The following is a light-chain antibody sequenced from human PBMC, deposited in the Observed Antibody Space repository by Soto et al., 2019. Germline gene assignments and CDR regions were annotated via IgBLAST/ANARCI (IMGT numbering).Light chain of an antibody. Sequence: EIVMTQSPATLSVSPGERATLSCRASQSVSRNLAWYQQKPGQAPRLLIYGASTRATGIPARFSGSGSGTEFTLTISSLQSEDFAVYYCQQYNNWTQTFGQGTKVDIK. CDR1: QSVSRN. CDR3: QQYNNWTQT. V-gene: IGKV3-15*01. J-gene: IGKJ1*01. CDR2: GAS.